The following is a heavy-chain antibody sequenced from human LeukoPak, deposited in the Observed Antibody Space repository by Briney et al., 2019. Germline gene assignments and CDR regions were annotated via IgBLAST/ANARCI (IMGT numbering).Heavy chain of an antibody. CDR1: GGSISTYY. D-gene: IGHD6-13*01. J-gene: IGHJ4*02. CDR2: IYNSGST. CDR3: ARENSNSWYLDY. V-gene: IGHV4-59*01. Sequence: SATLSLTCTVSGGSISTYYWSWIRQPPGKGLEWIGYIYNSGSTNYNPSLKSRVTISVDTSNNQFSLKLSSVTAADTAVYYCARENSNSWYLDYWGQGTLVTVP.